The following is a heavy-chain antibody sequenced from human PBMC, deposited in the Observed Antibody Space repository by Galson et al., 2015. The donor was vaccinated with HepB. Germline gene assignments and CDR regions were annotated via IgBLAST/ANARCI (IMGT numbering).Heavy chain of an antibody. J-gene: IGHJ4*02. CDR1: GYTFTNYG. CDR3: ARGDWGWGGFDD. CDR2: ISAYNGNT. V-gene: IGHV1-18*01. D-gene: IGHD7-27*01. Sequence: SVKVSCKASGYTFTNYGISWVRQAPGQGLQWMGWISAYNGNTHYAQKLQGRVTMTTDTSTSTAYMELRSLRSDDTAMYYCARGDWGWGGFDDWGQGTLVTVSS.